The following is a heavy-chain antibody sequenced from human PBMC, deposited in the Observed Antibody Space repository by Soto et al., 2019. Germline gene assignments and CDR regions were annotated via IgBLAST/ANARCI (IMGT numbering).Heavy chain of an antibody. CDR2: IYYSGST. V-gene: IGHV4-59*12. J-gene: IGHJ5*01. Sequence: SESLYLTCTVSGGSISSYYWSWIRQPPGKGMEWIGYIYYSGSTNYNPSLKSRVTISVDTSKNQFSLKLSSVTAADTAVYYCASDKPIKSFYSWGHGSLVT. CDR3: ASDKPIKSFYS. CDR1: GGSISSYY.